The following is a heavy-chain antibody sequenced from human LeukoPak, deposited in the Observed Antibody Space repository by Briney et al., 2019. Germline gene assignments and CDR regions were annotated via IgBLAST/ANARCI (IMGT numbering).Heavy chain of an antibody. Sequence: GGSLRLSCAASGFTFSSYAMSWVRQAPGKGLEWVSAISGSGGSTYYADSVKGRFTISRDNSKNTLYLQMNSLRAEDTAVYYCAKDGGGYSYGYGFDYWGQGTLVTVSS. V-gene: IGHV3-23*01. D-gene: IGHD5-18*01. CDR1: GFTFSSYA. CDR3: AKDGGGYSYGYGFDY. CDR2: ISGSGGST. J-gene: IGHJ4*02.